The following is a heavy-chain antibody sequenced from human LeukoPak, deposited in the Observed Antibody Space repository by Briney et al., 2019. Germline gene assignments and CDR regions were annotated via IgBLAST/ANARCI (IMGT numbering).Heavy chain of an antibody. D-gene: IGHD5-18*01. Sequence: TSETLSLTCAVSGYSIRSDYYWAWIRQPPGKGLEWIGNIYHSGSTYYNPSLNSRVTISVDTSKNQFSLRLSSVTAADTAVFYCARAMGYYYYMDVWGTGTTVTVSS. V-gene: IGHV4-38-2*01. CDR1: GYSIRSDYY. J-gene: IGHJ6*03. CDR2: IYHSGST. CDR3: ARAMGYYYYMDV.